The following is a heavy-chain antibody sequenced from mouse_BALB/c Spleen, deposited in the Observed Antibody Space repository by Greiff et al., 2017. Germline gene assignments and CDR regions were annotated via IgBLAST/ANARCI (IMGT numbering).Heavy chain of an antibody. J-gene: IGHJ2*01. CDR2: ISYSGST. CDR3: ARKLGHLDY. V-gene: IGHV3-2*02. D-gene: IGHD4-1*01. CDR1: GYSITSDYA. Sequence: EVKLQESGPGLVKPSQSLSLTCTVTGYSITSDYAWNWIRQFPGNKLEWMGYISYSGSTSYNPSLKSRISITRDTSKNQFFLQLNSVTTEDTATYYCARKLGHLDYWGQGTTLTVSS.